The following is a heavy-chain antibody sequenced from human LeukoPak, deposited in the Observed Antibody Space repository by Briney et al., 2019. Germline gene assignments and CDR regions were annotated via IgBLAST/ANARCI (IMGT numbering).Heavy chain of an antibody. J-gene: IGHJ4*02. V-gene: IGHV3-23*01. D-gene: IGHD4-23*01. CDR2: ISGSGRST. Sequence: GGSLRLSCGASGFTFSSYDMSWVRQAPGKGLEWVSAISGSGRSTYYADSVKGRFTISRDNSKNTLYLQMNSLRAEDTAVYYCARDRPYGGKGDFDYWGQGTLVTVSS. CDR3: ARDRPYGGKGDFDY. CDR1: GFTFSSYD.